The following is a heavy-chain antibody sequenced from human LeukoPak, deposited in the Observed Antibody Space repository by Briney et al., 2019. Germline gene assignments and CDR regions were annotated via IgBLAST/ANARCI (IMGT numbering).Heavy chain of an antibody. CDR3: ARALFYGMDV. V-gene: IGHV3-66*01. CDR2: IYSGGST. Sequence: GGSLRLSCTASGFTFSSYAMSWVRQAPGKGLEWVLVIYSGGSTYYADSVKGRFTISRDNSKNTLYLQMNSLRAEDTAVYYCARALFYGMDVWGQGTTVTVSS. J-gene: IGHJ6*02. CDR1: GFTFSSYA.